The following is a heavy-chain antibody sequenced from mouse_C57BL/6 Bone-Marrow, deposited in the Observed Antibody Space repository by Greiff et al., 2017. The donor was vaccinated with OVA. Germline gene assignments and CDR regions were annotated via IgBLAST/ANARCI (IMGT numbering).Heavy chain of an antibody. CDR3: ERRSIWYFDV. J-gene: IGHJ1*03. CDR1: GYTFTSYG. Sequence: QVQLQQSGAELVRPGASVKLSCKASGYTFTSYGISWVKQRTGQGLEWIGEIYPRSGNTYYNEKFKGQATLTADKSSSTAYMELGSLTSEDSAVYYCERRSIWYFDVWGTGTTVTVSS. CDR2: IYPRSGNT. D-gene: IGHD2-10*02. V-gene: IGHV1-81*01.